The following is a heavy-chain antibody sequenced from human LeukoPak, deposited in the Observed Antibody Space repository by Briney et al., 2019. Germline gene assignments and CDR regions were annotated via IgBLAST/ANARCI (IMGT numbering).Heavy chain of an antibody. CDR3: ARIQAQRLGELSSHVVDC. CDR1: GGSINIGGYY. D-gene: IGHD3-16*02. J-gene: IGHJ4*02. CDR2: IYYGGTT. Sequence: NSSETLSLTCSVSGGSINIGGYYWTWIRQHPGKGLEWIGYIYYGGTTYYNPSLSSRFTISADTSKNQFSLRVTSVTAADTAVYYCARIQAQRLGELSSHVVDCWGQGTLVTVSS. V-gene: IGHV4-31*03.